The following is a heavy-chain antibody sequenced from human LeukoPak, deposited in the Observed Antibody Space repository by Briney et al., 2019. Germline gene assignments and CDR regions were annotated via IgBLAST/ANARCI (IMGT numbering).Heavy chain of an antibody. CDR2: TRDKANKYTT. Sequence: PGGSLRLSCAASGFTFSDHYMDWVRQALGKGLEWVGRTRDKANKYTTEYAASVKGRFTISRDDSKNSLYLEMNSLKTEDTAVYYCARPLRNSGYFGDWGQETLVSVSS. V-gene: IGHV3-72*01. CDR3: ARPLRNSGYFGD. J-gene: IGHJ4*02. D-gene: IGHD1-14*01. CDR1: GFTFSDHY.